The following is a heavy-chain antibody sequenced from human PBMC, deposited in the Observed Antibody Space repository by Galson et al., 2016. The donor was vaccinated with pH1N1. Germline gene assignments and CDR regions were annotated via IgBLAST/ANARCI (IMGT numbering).Heavy chain of an antibody. J-gene: IGHJ3*01. Sequence: LRLSCAASGLPFSHYYMGWIRQAPGKGLEWISYISGSDTTIYYADSVRGRFTISRDNAQNSLYLHMNSLRAEDTAVYYCARDHFGWAFDVWGQGTMVTVSP. V-gene: IGHV3-11*01. D-gene: IGHD3-10*01. CDR1: GLPFSHYY. CDR3: ARDHFGWAFDV. CDR2: ISGSDTTI.